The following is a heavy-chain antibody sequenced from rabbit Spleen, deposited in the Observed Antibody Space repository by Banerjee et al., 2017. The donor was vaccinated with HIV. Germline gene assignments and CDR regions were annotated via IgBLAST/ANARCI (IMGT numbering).Heavy chain of an antibody. CDR2: IDSGSSGFT. V-gene: IGHV1S40*01. J-gene: IGHJ6*01. CDR1: GVSFSGNSY. D-gene: IGHD1-1*01. Sequence: QSLEESGGDLVKPGASLTLTCIASGVSFSGNSYMCWVRQAPGKGLEWIACIDSGSSGFTCFARWAKGRFTISKASSTTVTLQITSLTAADTASYFCARDTSSSFSSYGMGLWGPGTLVTVS. CDR3: ARDTSSSFSSYGMGL.